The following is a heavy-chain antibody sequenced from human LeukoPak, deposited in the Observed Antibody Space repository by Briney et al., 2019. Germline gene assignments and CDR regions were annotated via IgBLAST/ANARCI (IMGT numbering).Heavy chain of an antibody. D-gene: IGHD4-23*01. CDR2: IYYSGST. V-gene: IGHV4-59*01. Sequence: SETLSLTCTVSGGSISSYYWSWIRQPPGKGLEWIGYIYYSGSTNYNPSLKSRVTIPVDTSKNQFSLKLRSVTAADTAVYYCARGRIRWTPDAFDIWGQGTTVTVSS. CDR1: GGSISSYY. J-gene: IGHJ3*02. CDR3: ARGRIRWTPDAFDI.